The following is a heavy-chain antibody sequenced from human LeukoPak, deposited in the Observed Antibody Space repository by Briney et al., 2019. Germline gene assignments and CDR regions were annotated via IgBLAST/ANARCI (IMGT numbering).Heavy chain of an antibody. V-gene: IGHV4-59*08. D-gene: IGHD2-21*02. J-gene: IGHJ4*02. CDR1: SDPFTNYF. CDR3: ARLTVGLYFDA. Sequence: SETLSLTCSVSSDPFTNYFWSWVRQPPGKGLEWIGYVYFDGTTNRNPSLMSRVTISVNATKNQFSLRLNSVTALDTAVYFCARLTVGLYFDAWGQGALVTVSA. CDR2: VYFDGTT.